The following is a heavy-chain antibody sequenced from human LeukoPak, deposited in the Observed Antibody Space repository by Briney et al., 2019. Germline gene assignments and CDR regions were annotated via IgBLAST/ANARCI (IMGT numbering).Heavy chain of an antibody. D-gene: IGHD2-15*01. CDR1: RGSTSSYY. V-gene: IGHV4-59*01. CDR2: IYYSGST. J-gene: IGHJ3*02. CDR3: ARDLCGGGSCYSYRAFDI. Sequence: SETLSLTCPVSRGSTSSYYWNWIRQPPGKGLEWIGYIYYSGSTNYNPSLKSRVSMSINTSQNQFSLKLNSVTAADTAVYYCARDLCGGGSCYSYRAFDIWGQGTMVTVSS.